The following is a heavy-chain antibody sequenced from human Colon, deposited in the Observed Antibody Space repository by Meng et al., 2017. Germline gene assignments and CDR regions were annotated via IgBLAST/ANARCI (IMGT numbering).Heavy chain of an antibody. CDR2: IYHSGAT. J-gene: IGHJ4*02. V-gene: IGHV4-4*02. CDR1: VGSISSIHW. D-gene: IGHD4-17*01. CDR3: ASIYRYGDYGDYFDY. Sequence: QVRLVESGPGLVKSSGTLALTCAVSVGSISSIHWWSWVRQPPGKGLEWIGEIYHSGATNYSPSLKSRVTISVDKSKNQFSLKLSSMTAADTAVYYCASIYRYGDYGDYFDYWGQGTLVTVSS.